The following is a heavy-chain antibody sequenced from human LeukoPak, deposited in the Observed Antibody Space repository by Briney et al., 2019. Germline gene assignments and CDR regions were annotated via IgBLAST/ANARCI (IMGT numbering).Heavy chain of an antibody. Sequence: PGGSLRLSCAASGFSFDDYGMTWVRQAPGKGLEWVCGINWNGGSTSYADSVKGRFTISRDNAKNSLYLQMNSLRAEDTAVYYCARDRLSSDYYDSSGYYFLDYWGQGTLVTVSS. D-gene: IGHD3-22*01. V-gene: IGHV3-20*04. CDR2: INWNGGST. CDR1: GFSFDDYG. J-gene: IGHJ4*02. CDR3: ARDRLSSDYYDSSGYYFLDY.